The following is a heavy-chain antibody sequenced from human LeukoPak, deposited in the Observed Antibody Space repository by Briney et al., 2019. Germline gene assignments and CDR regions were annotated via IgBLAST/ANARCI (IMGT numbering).Heavy chain of an antibody. CDR3: AKVTYGSGTYGAFDY. J-gene: IGHJ4*02. V-gene: IGHV3-48*03. CDR2: ISSSGSTI. CDR1: GFTFSSYE. Sequence: GGSLRLSCAASGFTFSSYEMNWVRQAPGKGLEWVSYISSSGSTIYYADSVKGRFTISRDNAKNSLYLQMNSLRAEDTAVYYCAKVTYGSGTYGAFDYWGQGTLVTVSS. D-gene: IGHD3-10*01.